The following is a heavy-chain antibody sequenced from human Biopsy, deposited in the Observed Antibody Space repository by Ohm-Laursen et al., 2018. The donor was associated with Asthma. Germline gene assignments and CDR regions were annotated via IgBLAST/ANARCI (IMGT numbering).Heavy chain of an antibody. CDR3: ARTFHFWSPYHAEHYQL. D-gene: IGHD3-3*01. CDR2: ISSSSSTI. Sequence: SLRLSCTASGFTFSSYSMNRVRQAPGKGLEWVSYISSSSSTIYYADSVKGRFTISRDNAKNLLFLQMNSLRAEDTAVYYCARTFHFWSPYHAEHYQLWGQGTLVTVSS. V-gene: IGHV3-48*04. J-gene: IGHJ1*01. CDR1: GFTFSSYS.